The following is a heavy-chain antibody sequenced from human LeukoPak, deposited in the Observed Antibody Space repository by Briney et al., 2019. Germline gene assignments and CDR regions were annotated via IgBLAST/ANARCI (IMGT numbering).Heavy chain of an antibody. D-gene: IGHD5-24*01. CDR1: GFTFSSYR. Sequence: GESLRLSCAASGFTFSSYRMHWVRQAPGKGLVWVSHIRTDGNNAIYADSVKGRFTISRDNARNTLYLQMNGLRAEDTAVYYFATVAPALEAGKVFYFDYWGQGTLVTVSS. J-gene: IGHJ4*02. CDR3: ATVAPALEAGKVFYFDY. V-gene: IGHV3-74*01. CDR2: IRTDGNNA.